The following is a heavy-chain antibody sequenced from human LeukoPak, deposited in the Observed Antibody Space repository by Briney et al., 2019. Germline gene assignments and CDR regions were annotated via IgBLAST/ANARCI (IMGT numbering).Heavy chain of an antibody. J-gene: IGHJ3*02. CDR2: ISGSGGST. Sequence: GGSLRLSCAASGFTFSSYAMSWVRQAPGKGLEWVSAISGSGGSTYYVDSVKGRFTISRDNSKNTLYLQMNSLRAEDTAVYYCAKDFPEDFDWSDAFDIWGQGTMVTVSS. D-gene: IGHD3-9*01. V-gene: IGHV3-23*01. CDR3: AKDFPEDFDWSDAFDI. CDR1: GFTFSSYA.